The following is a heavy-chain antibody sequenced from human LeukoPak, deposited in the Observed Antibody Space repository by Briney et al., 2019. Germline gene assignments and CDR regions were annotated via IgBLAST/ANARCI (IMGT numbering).Heavy chain of an antibody. D-gene: IGHD6-25*01. J-gene: IGHJ4*02. CDR3: AGRTGAAANDY. CDR1: GYSFTSYW. Sequence: GESLKISCKGSGYSFTSYWITWVRQMPGKGLEWMGRIDPSDSYTNYSPSFQGHVTISADKSISTAYLQWSSLKASDTAIYYCAGRTGAAANDYWGQGTLVTVSS. CDR2: IDPSDSYT. V-gene: IGHV5-10-1*01.